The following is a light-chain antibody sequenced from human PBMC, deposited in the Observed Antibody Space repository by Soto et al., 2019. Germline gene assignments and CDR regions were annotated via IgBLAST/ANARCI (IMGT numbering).Light chain of an antibody. J-gene: IGKJ5*01. CDR2: GAS. CDR1: QSVSSN. Sequence: EIVMTQSPATLSVSPGERATLSCRASQSVSSNLAWYQQKPGQAPRLLIYGASTRATGIPARFSGSGSGTEFTLTISSLQSEDFAVYYCQQGTNWPRGTFGQGTRLEIK. CDR3: QQGTNWPRGT. V-gene: IGKV3-15*01.